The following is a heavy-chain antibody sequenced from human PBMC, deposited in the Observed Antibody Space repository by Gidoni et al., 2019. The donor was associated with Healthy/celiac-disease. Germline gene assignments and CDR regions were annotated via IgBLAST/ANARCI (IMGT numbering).Heavy chain of an antibody. CDR3: AKDPASREYYDSSGYYNY. V-gene: IGHV3-30*18. D-gene: IGHD3-22*01. Sequence: QVQLVESGGGVVQPGRALRLSCAASGLTFRSSGMHWVRQAPGKGLEWVAVISYDGSNKYYADSVKGRFTISRDNSKNTLYLQMNSLRAEDTAVYYCAKDPASREYYDSSGYYNYWGQGTLVTVSS. CDR2: ISYDGSNK. J-gene: IGHJ4*02. CDR1: GLTFRSSG.